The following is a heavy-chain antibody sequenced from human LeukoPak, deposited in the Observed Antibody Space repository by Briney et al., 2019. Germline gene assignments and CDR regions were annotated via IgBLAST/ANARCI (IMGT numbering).Heavy chain of an antibody. CDR1: GGSTNSYY. V-gene: IGHV4-59*08. Sequence: SETLSLTCTVSGGSTNSYYWSWIRQPPGKGLEWIGYIRYSGSTNYNPSLKSRVTISVDTSNNQFSLRLSSVTAADTAVYYCARHGTSGSYYRYFDYWGQGTLVTVSS. D-gene: IGHD1-26*01. CDR3: ARHGTSGSYYRYFDY. J-gene: IGHJ4*02. CDR2: IRYSGST.